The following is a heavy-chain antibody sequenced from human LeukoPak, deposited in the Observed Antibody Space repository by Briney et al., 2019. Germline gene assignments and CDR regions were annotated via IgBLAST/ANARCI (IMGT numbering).Heavy chain of an antibody. CDR2: IKQDGSRK. D-gene: IGHD1-14*01. Sequence: GGSLRPSCAASGFTFSNYWMDWVRQAPGKGLEWVAKIKQDGSRKDYVDSVKGRFTISRDNAKNSLYLEMSSLRVEDTGVYYCARENPYVSWGQGTLVTVSS. CDR3: ARENPYVS. V-gene: IGHV3-7*01. CDR1: GFTFSNYW. J-gene: IGHJ5*02.